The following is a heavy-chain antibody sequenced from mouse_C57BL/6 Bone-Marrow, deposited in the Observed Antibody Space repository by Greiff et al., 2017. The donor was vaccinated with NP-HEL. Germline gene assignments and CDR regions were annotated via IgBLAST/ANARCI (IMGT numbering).Heavy chain of an antibody. V-gene: IGHV5-9*01. J-gene: IGHJ3*01. D-gene: IGHD1-1*02. CDR2: ISGGGGNT. Sequence: EVQRLQSGGGLVKPGGSLKLSCAASGFTFSSYTMSWVRQTPEKRLEWVATISGGGGNTYYPDSVKGRATISRDNAKNTLYLQMSSLRSEDTALYYCARPLGSYPFAYWGQGTLVTVSA. CDR1: GFTFSSYT. CDR3: ARPLGSYPFAY.